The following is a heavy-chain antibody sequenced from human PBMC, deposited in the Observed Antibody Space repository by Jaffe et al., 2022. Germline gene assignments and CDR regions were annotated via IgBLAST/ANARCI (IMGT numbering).Heavy chain of an antibody. J-gene: IGHJ4*02. V-gene: IGHV4-61*02. CDR2: IYSSGST. CDR1: GGSLSNDGYY. Sequence: QVQLQESGPGLVKPSQTLSLTCNVSGGSLSNDGYYWSWIRQPAGKGLEWIGRIYSSGSTNYNPSLKSRVSISKDTSKNQFFLNLSSVTAADTAVYYCARAWVRSFGGVIAHTHFDYWGQGTLVTVPS. D-gene: IGHD3-16*02. CDR3: ARAWVRSFGGVIAHTHFDY.